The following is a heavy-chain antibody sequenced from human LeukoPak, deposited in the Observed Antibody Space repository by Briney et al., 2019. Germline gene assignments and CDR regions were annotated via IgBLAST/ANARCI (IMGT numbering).Heavy chain of an antibody. CDR2: IYSGGNT. J-gene: IGHJ4*02. CDR3: ARAQPLGGPLGAFDY. V-gene: IGHV3-53*01. CDR1: GFTVSSNY. Sequence: GGSLRPSCAASGFTVSSNYMNWVRQAPGKGLEWISVIYSGGNTYYADSVKGRFTISRDNSKNTLYLQMNSLRAEDTAVYYCARAQPLGGPLGAFDYWGQGTLVTVSS. D-gene: IGHD6-13*01.